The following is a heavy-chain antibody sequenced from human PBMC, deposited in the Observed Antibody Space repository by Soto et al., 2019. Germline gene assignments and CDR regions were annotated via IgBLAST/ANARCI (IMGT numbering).Heavy chain of an antibody. Sequence: QITLKESGPTLVKPTQTLTLTCTFSGFSLSTSGVGVGWIRQPPGKALEWLALIYWDDDKRYSPSLKSRLTITKDTSKNQVVLTMTNMDPVDTAPYYRAHSISYDDILTGYEPASSRFDPWGQGTLVPVSS. CDR1: GFSLSTSGVG. J-gene: IGHJ5*02. CDR2: IYWDDDK. CDR3: AHSISYDDILTGYEPASSRFDP. V-gene: IGHV2-5*02. D-gene: IGHD3-9*01.